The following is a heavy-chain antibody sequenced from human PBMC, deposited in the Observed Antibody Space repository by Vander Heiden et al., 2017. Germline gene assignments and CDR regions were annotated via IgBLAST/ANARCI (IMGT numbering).Heavy chain of an antibody. V-gene: IGHV3-23*01. CDR1: GFPFSRST. CDR3: AKAGEFSSGWYRYFDS. D-gene: IGHD6-19*01. Sequence: EVQLLESGGGLVRPGGSLRLSCAPSGFPFSRSTLSWFRPAPGPRLEWVRAISGGGDSTFHADSVRGRFTVSRDSSTNTLYLLMNNLRAEDTAVYYCAKAGEFSSGWYRYFDSWGQGTLVTVSS. J-gene: IGHJ4*02. CDR2: ISGGGDST.